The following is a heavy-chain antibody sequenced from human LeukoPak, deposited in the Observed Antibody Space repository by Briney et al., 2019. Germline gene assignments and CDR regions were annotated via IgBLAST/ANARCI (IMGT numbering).Heavy chain of an antibody. CDR2: ISSSGSTI. CDR1: GFTFSSYE. V-gene: IGHV3-48*03. J-gene: IGHJ4*02. D-gene: IGHD1-26*01. Sequence: GGSMRLASAASGFTFSSYEMNWVRQAPGKGLEWVSYISSSGSTIYYADSVKGRFTISRDNAKNSLYLQMNSLRAEDTAVYYCAGEGGGSNYAGGQGTLVTVSS. CDR3: AGEGGGSNYA.